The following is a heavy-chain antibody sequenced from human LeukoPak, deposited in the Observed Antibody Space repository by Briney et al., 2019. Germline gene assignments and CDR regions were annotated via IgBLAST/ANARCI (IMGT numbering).Heavy chain of an antibody. CDR2: IIPVFGQE. J-gene: IGHJ5*02. CDR1: GGTLNTYA. V-gene: IGHV1-69*13. Sequence: SVKVSCKASGGTLNTYAINWVRQAPGQGLEWMGWIIPVFGQEKYAQKFQGRVTINADESASTVYMELRSLRSEDTAVYYCAKGASSWGQGTLVTVSS. CDR3: AKGASS.